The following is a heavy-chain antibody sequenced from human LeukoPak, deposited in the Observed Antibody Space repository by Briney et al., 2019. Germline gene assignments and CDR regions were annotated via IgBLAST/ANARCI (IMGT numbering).Heavy chain of an antibody. CDR1: GGTFSFYA. CDR3: ARAVVVARGLMAYFDY. Sequence: SVKVPFKASGGTFSFYAINWVRQAPGQGLEWMGRIIPIPGMANYAQKFQGRVTITADSSTSTAYMEVSSLRSEDTAVYYCARAVVVARGLMAYFDYWGQGTLVTVSS. D-gene: IGHD3-10*01. J-gene: IGHJ4*02. V-gene: IGHV1-69*04. CDR2: IIPIPGMA.